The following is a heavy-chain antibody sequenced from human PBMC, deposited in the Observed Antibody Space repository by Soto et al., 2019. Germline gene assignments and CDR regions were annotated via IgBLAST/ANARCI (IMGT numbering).Heavy chain of an antibody. CDR3: ARYFLGSGRYFFDY. J-gene: IGHJ4*02. CDR1: GFHFFTSF. D-gene: IGHD6-19*01. CDR2: INQDGGGT. Sequence: EVQLVESGGGWVQPGGSLRLSWVASGFHFFTSFMGWFTQAHGPGLQWVANINQDGGGTYSVDSVEGRFTISRDNAKDSLYLPMNILRGEDTAVDYCARYFLGSGRYFFDYCGQGTLVTVSS. V-gene: IGHV3-7*03.